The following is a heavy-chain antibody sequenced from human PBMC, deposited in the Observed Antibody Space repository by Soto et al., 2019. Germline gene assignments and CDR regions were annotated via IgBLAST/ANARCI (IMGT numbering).Heavy chain of an antibody. J-gene: IGHJ5*02. D-gene: IGHD3-10*01. CDR2: ISAYNGNT. CDR1: GYTFTIYG. V-gene: IGHV1-18*01. Sequence: QVQLVQSGAEVKKPGASVKVSCKASGYTFTIYGISWVRQAPGQGLEWMGWISAYNGNTNYAQELQGRFTMTTDTPTGTGYMERMSLRSDDTALYYCARFPPRVLFVVELSRKKNWFDPWGQGTLVTVSS. CDR3: ARFPPRVLFVVELSRKKNWFDP.